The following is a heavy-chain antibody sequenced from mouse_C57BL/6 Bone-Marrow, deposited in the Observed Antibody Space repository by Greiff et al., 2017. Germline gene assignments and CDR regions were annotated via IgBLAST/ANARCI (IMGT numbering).Heavy chain of an antibody. D-gene: IGHD1-1*01. J-gene: IGHJ1*03. CDR3: ASGEKSGSRGGYWYFDV. CDR1: GYTFTSYW. Sequence: QVQLQQPGAELVRPGTSVKLSCKASGYTFTSYWMHWVKQRPGQGLEWIGVIDPSDSYTNYNQKFKGKATLTVDTSSSTAYMQLSSLTSEDSAVYYCASGEKSGSRGGYWYFDVWGTGTTVTVSS. CDR2: IDPSDSYT. V-gene: IGHV1-59*01.